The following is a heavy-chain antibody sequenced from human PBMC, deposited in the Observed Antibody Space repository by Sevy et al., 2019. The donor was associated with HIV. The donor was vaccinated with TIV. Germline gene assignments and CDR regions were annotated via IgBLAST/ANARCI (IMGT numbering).Heavy chain of an antibody. CDR3: VKDRGDTMMDYFDY. Sequence: GGSLRLSCSASGFTFSSYAMHWVRQAPGKGLEYVSAISSNGGSTYYADSVKGRFTISRDNSKNTMYLQMSSLRDEDTAVYYCVKDRGDTMMDYFDYWGQGTLVTVSS. J-gene: IGHJ4*02. V-gene: IGHV3-64D*06. D-gene: IGHD3-22*01. CDR2: ISSNGGST. CDR1: GFTFSSYA.